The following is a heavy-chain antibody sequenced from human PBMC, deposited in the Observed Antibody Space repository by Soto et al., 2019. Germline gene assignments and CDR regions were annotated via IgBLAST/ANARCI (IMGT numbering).Heavy chain of an antibody. Sequence: GGSLRLSCAASGFTVSSNYMSWVRQAPGKGLEWVSVIYIGGSTYYADSVKGRFTISRDNSKNTLYLQMNSLRAEDTAVYYCARDSPLWSLDYWGHGTLVTVSS. CDR2: IYIGGST. D-gene: IGHD5-18*01. J-gene: IGHJ4*01. CDR1: GFTVSSNY. CDR3: ARDSPLWSLDY. V-gene: IGHV3-53*01.